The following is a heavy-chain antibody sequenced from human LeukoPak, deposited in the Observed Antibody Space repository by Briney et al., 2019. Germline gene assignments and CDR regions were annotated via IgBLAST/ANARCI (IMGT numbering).Heavy chain of an antibody. CDR1: GGTFSSYA. D-gene: IGHD3-10*01. V-gene: IGHV1-69*13. Sequence: SVKVSCKASGGTFSSYAISWVRQAPGQGLEWMGGIIPIFGTANYAQKFQGRVTITADESTSTAYMELSSLRSEDTAVYYCASSLTYDYYGPYYFDYWGQGTLVTVSS. CDR2: IIPIFGTA. J-gene: IGHJ4*02. CDR3: ASSLTYDYYGPYYFDY.